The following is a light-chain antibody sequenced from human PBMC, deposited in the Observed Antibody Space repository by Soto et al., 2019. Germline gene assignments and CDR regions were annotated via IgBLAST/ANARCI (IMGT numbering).Light chain of an antibody. CDR2: AAS. CDR3: QQLDSYPLT. V-gene: IGKV1-9*01. Sequence: DIPMSLSPSSLSASVGDRVTITCRASQSVSSYLNWYQQKAGKAPKLLIYAASTLQSGVPSRFSGSGSGTEFTLTISSLQPEDFATYYCQQLDSYPLTFGEGTKVDIK. CDR1: QSVSSY. J-gene: IGKJ4*01.